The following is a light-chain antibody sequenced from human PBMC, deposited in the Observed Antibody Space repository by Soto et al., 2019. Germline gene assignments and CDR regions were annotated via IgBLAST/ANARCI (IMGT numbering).Light chain of an antibody. CDR2: GES. J-gene: IGKJ1*01. CDR1: QRISSN. Sequence: EIVMTQSPATLSVSPGERATLSCRASQRISSNLAWYQQKPGQAPRLLIYGESTRATGIPARFSGSGSGTEFTLTISSRQSEDFAVYYCQQYNNWPPWTFGQGTKVEIK. V-gene: IGKV3D-15*01. CDR3: QQYNNWPPWT.